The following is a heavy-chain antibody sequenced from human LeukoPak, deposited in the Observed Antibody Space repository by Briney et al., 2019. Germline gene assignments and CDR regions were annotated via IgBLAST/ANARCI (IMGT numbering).Heavy chain of an antibody. CDR1: GGSFSSGSYY. D-gene: IGHD6-19*01. CDR2: IYTSGST. J-gene: IGHJ4*02. V-gene: IGHV4-61*02. CDR3: ARVSGWYGDRIDY. Sequence: SETLSPTCTVSGGSFSSGSYYWSWIRQPAGKGLEWIGRIYTSGSTNYNPSLKSRVTISVDTSNNQFSLKLSSVTAADTAGYYCARVSGWYGDRIDYWGQGTLVSVSS.